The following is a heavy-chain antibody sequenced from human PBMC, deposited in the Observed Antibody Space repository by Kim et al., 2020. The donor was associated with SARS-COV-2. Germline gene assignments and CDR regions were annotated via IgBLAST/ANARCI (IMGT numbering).Heavy chain of an antibody. CDR2: FDPEDGET. Sequence: ASVKVSCKVSGYTLTELSMHWVRQAPGKGLEWMGGFDPEDGETIYAQKFQGRVTMTEDTSTDTAYMELSSLRSEDTAVYYCATDLNRPDIVATHIWGQGTMVPVSS. CDR1: GYTLTELS. CDR3: ATDLNRPDIVATHI. V-gene: IGHV1-24*01. J-gene: IGHJ3*02. D-gene: IGHD5-12*01.